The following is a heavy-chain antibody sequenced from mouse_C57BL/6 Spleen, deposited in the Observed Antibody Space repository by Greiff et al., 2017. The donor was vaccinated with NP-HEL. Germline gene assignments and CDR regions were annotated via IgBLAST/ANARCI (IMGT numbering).Heavy chain of an antibody. CDR3: TRTPYYGSSYEYAMDY. D-gene: IGHD1-1*01. Sequence: QVQLQQSGAELVRPGASVTLSCKASGYTFTDYEMHWVKQTPVHGLEWIGAIDPETGGTAYNQKFKGKAILTADKSSSTAYMELRSLTSEDSAVYYCTRTPYYGSSYEYAMDYWGQGTSVTVSS. CDR2: IDPETGGT. J-gene: IGHJ4*01. CDR1: GYTFTDYE. V-gene: IGHV1-15*01.